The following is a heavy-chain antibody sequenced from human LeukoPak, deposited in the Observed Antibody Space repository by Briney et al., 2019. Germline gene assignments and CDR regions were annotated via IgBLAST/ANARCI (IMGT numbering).Heavy chain of an antibody. J-gene: IGHJ4*02. CDR2: SGWTGIGT. Sequence: GGSLRLSCAVSGFTFNDFALHWVRQVPGKGLEWLSFSGWTGIGTDYGDSVKGRFTISRDDSKNSLYLQMDSLRSEDSALYYCVRSRAASLGYFDSWGQGPWSPSPQ. CDR3: VRSRAASLGYFDS. CDR1: GFTFNDFA. D-gene: IGHD7-27*01. V-gene: IGHV3-43D*03.